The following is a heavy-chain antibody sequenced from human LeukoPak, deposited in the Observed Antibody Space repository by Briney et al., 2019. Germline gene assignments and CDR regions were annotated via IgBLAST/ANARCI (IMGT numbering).Heavy chain of an antibody. CDR3: ARGPYYDSSGSYYFDY. CDR1: GGSFSGYY. J-gene: IGHJ4*02. Sequence: PSETLSLTCAVYGGSFSGYYWSWIRQPPGKGLEWIGEINHSGSTNYNPSLKSRVTISVDTSKNQFSLKLSSVTSADTAVYYCARGPYYDSSGSYYFDYWGQGTLVTVSS. D-gene: IGHD3-22*01. V-gene: IGHV4-34*01. CDR2: INHSGST.